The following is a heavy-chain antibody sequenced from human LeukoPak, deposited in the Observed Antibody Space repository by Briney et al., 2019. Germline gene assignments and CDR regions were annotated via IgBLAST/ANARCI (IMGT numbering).Heavy chain of an antibody. Sequence: GESLKISCKGSGYTFTNYWIAWVRQMPGKGLEWMGIIYPGDSDTRYSPSFHGQVTLSVDKSISTAYLQWSSLKASDAAMYYCARHPSGNSNSWSDYWGQGTLVTVSS. CDR1: GYTFTNYW. J-gene: IGHJ4*02. V-gene: IGHV5-51*01. D-gene: IGHD2/OR15-2a*01. CDR2: IYPGDSDT. CDR3: ARHPSGNSNSWSDY.